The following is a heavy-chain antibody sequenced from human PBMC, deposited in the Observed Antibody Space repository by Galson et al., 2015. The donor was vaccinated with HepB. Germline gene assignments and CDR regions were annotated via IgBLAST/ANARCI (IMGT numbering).Heavy chain of an antibody. V-gene: IGHV3-15*07. D-gene: IGHD1-26*01. CDR3: TTDLRYSGSYSKSSKGY. Sequence: LRLSCAASGFTFSNAWMNWVRQAPGKGLEWVGRIKSKTDGGTTDYAAPVKGRFTISRDDSKNTLYLQMNSLKTEDTALYYCTTDLRYSGSYSKSSKGYWGQGTLVTVSS. J-gene: IGHJ4*02. CDR2: IKSKTDGGTT. CDR1: GFTFSNAW.